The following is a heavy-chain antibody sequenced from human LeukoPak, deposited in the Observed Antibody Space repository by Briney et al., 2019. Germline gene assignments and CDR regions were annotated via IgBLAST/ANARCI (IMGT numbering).Heavy chain of an antibody. CDR3: TRDPPIPRNNWNYPLVWTSYYYYYYMDV. V-gene: IGHV3-49*03. CDR1: GFTFGDYA. CDR2: IRSKAYGGTT. Sequence: GGSLRLSCTASGFTFGDYAMSWFRQAPGKGLEWVGFIRSKAYGGTTEYAASVKGRFTISRDDSKSIAYLQMNSLKTEDTAVYYCTRDPPIPRNNWNYPLVWTSYYYYYYMDVWGKGTTVTVSS. D-gene: IGHD1-7*01. J-gene: IGHJ6*03.